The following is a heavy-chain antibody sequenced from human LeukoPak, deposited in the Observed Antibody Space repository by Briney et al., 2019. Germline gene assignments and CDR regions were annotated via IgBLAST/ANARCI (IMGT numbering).Heavy chain of an antibody. Sequence: SETLSLTCTVSGGSISSYYWSWIRQPPGKGLEWIGYIYYSGSTNYNPSLKSRVTISVDTSKNQFSLKLSSVTAADTAVYYCARAGRGYSYGNDYWGQGTLVTVSS. CDR2: IYYSGST. D-gene: IGHD5-18*01. V-gene: IGHV4-59*01. J-gene: IGHJ4*02. CDR3: ARAGRGYSYGNDY. CDR1: GGSISSYY.